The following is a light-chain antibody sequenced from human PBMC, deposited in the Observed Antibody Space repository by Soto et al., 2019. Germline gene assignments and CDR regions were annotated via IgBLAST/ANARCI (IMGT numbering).Light chain of an antibody. CDR2: GAS. J-gene: IGKJ1*01. CDR3: HQYNKWPPT. CDR1: QSIRNN. V-gene: IGKV3-15*01. Sequence: EVVMTQSPAALSVSPGERATLSCRASQSIRNNLAWYQQKPGQAPRLLIYGASTRATGIPARFSGSGSGTEFTLTISSLQSEDFAIYYCHQYNKWPPTFGQGTKVDIK.